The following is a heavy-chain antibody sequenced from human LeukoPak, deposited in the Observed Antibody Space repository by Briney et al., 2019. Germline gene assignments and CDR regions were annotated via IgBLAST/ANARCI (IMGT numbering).Heavy chain of an antibody. J-gene: IGHJ4*02. CDR3: ARDSSLPDY. CDR1: GFTFSSYW. D-gene: IGHD3-22*01. V-gene: IGHV3-74*01. CDR2: INSDGSTT. Sequence: GSLRLSCAASGFTFSSYWMHWVRQAPGKGLAWVSRINSDGSTTIYADSVKGRFTISRDNAKNTMYLQMNSLRAEDGAVYYCARDSSLPDYWGQGTLVTVSS.